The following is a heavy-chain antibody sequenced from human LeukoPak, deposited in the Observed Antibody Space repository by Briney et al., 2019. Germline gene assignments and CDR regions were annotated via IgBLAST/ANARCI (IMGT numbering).Heavy chain of an antibody. J-gene: IGHJ6*02. Sequence: ASVKVSCKVSGNTLTESSMHWVRQAPGQGLEWMGWINPNSGGTNYAQKFQGWVTMTRDTSISTAYMELSRLRSDDTAVYYCARGGWFDYYYYGMDVWGQGTTVTVSS. D-gene: IGHD6-19*01. V-gene: IGHV1-2*04. CDR1: GNTLTESS. CDR2: INPNSGGT. CDR3: ARGGWFDYYYYGMDV.